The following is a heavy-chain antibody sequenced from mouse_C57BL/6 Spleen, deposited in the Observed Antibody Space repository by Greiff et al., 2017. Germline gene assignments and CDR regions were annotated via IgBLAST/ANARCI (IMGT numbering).Heavy chain of an antibody. V-gene: IGHV1-64*01. CDR2: IHPNSGST. J-gene: IGHJ4*01. CDR3: ARGGYSNYAMDY. Sequence: QVQLQQPGAELVKPGASVTLSCKASGYTFTSYWMHWVKQRPGQGLEWIGMIHPNSGSTNYNEKFKSKATLTVDKSSSTAYMQLSSLTSEDSAVYDCARGGYSNYAMDYWGQGTSVTVSS. D-gene: IGHD2-5*01. CDR1: GYTFTSYW.